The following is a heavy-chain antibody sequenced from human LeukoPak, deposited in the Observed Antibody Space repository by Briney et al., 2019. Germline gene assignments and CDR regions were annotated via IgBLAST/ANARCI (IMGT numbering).Heavy chain of an antibody. V-gene: IGHV3-30*02. CDR2: IRYDGSNK. J-gene: IGHJ4*02. Sequence: GGSLRLSCAASGFTFSSYGMHWVRQAPGKGLEWVAFIRYDGSNKYYADSVKGRFTISRDNSKNTLYLQMNSLRAEDTAVYYCARGSSATIAAFDYWGQGTLVTVSS. CDR3: ARGSSATIAAFDY. D-gene: IGHD2/OR15-2a*01. CDR1: GFTFSSYG.